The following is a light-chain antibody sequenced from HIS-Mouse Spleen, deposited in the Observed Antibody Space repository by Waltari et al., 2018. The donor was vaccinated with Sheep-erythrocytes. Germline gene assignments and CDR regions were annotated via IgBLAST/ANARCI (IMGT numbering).Light chain of an antibody. CDR2: EGS. Sequence: QSALTQPASVSGSPGQSITIPCTGTSSDVGSYNLVSGYQQTPGKAPKLMIYEGSKRPSGVSNRFSGSKSGNTASLTISGLQAEDEADYYCCSYAGSSTPWVFGGGTKLTVL. V-gene: IGLV2-23*01. J-gene: IGLJ3*02. CDR1: SSDVGSYNL. CDR3: CSYAGSSTPWV.